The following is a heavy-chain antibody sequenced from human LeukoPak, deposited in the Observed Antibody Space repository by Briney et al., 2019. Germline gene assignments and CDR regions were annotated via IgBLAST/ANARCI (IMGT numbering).Heavy chain of an antibody. CDR1: GGSFSGYY. CDR2: INHGGST. V-gene: IGHV4-34*01. J-gene: IGHJ5*02. Sequence: SETLSLTCAVYGGSFSGYYWSWIRQPPGKGLEWIGEINHGGSTNYNPSLKSRVTISVDKSKNQFSLKLSSVTAADTAVYYCARHPIYYDFWSGYSGFDPWGQGTLVTVSS. D-gene: IGHD3-3*01. CDR3: ARHPIYYDFWSGYSGFDP.